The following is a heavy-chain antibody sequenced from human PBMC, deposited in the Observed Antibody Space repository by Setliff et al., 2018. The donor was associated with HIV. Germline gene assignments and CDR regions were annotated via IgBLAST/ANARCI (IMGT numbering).Heavy chain of an antibody. CDR1: GFTFGDYA. CDR3: ARNRVPSSL. Sequence: GSLRLSCTASGFTFGDYAMGWVRQAPGKGLEWIGSIYYTGSTDYNPSLMSRVTISLDTPKNQFSLKLNSVIAADTAVYYCARNRVPSSLWGQGTLVTVSS. J-gene: IGHJ4*02. V-gene: IGHV4-59*01. D-gene: IGHD3-10*01. CDR2: IYYTGST.